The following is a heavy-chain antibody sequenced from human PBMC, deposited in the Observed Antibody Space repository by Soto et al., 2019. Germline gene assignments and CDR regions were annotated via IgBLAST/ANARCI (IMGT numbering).Heavy chain of an antibody. V-gene: IGHV3-30-3*01. CDR3: TSVWELGEYSDY. D-gene: IGHD1-26*01. CDR2: ISSDGSSE. Sequence: QVQLVESGGGVVQPGRSLRLSCAASGFTFRIYPMHWVRQAPGKGLEWVAAISSDGSSEDYTDSVKGRFTISRDNSNNTLYLQMNALRAEDTAGYDSTSVWELGEYSDYWAQGPRVTATS. CDR1: GFTFRIYP. J-gene: IGHJ4*02.